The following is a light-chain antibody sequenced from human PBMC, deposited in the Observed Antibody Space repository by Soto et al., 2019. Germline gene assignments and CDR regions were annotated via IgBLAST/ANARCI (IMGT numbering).Light chain of an antibody. CDR3: QKYDRAPFT. Sequence: AIRMTQSPSSLSASTGDRVTITCRASQGISSYLAWYQQKPGKAPKLLIYAASTLQSGVPSRFSGSGSGTDFTLTISCLQSEDIATYYCQKYDRAPFTFGPGTKVDFK. CDR1: QGISSY. CDR2: AAS. J-gene: IGKJ3*01. V-gene: IGKV1-8*01.